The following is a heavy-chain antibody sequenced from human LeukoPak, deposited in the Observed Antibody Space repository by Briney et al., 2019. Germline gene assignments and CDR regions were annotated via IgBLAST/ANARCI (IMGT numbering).Heavy chain of an antibody. CDR3: ARGTYYYDSSGYHWDY. V-gene: IGHV3-74*01. CDR1: GFTFSNYW. Sequence: PGGSLRLSCTASGFTFSNYWMHWVRQAPGKGLVWVSHINSDGRTTNYADSVKGRFTISRDNAKNSLYLQMNSLRAEDTAVYYCARGTYYYDSSGYHWDYWGQGTLVTVSS. CDR2: INSDGRTT. D-gene: IGHD3-22*01. J-gene: IGHJ4*02.